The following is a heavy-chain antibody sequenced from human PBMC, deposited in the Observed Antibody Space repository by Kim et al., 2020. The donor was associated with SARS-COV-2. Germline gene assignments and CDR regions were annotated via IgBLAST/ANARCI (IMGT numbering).Heavy chain of an antibody. CDR3: ARSIAVAGTVDY. Sequence: YYNPSLKSRVTISVDTSKNQFSLKLSSVTAADTAVYYCARSIAVAGTVDYWGQGTLVTVSS. D-gene: IGHD6-19*01. J-gene: IGHJ4*02. V-gene: IGHV4-31*02.